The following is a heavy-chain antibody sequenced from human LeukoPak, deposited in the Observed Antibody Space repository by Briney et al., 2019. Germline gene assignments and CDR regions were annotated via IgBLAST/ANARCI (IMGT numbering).Heavy chain of an antibody. CDR1: GFTFSSYE. Sequence: GGSLRLSCAASGFTFSSYEMNWVRQAPGKGLEWVSYISSSGSTIYYADSVKGRFTISRDNAKNSLYLQMNSLRAEDTAVYYCARGGMGSYGYSPFDYWGQGTLVTVSS. V-gene: IGHV3-48*03. J-gene: IGHJ4*02. D-gene: IGHD5-18*01. CDR2: ISSSGSTI. CDR3: ARGGMGSYGYSPFDY.